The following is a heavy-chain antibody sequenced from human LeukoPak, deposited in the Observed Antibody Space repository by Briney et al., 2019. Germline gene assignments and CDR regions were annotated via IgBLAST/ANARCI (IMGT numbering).Heavy chain of an antibody. CDR2: FSSNGGST. CDR3: ARVGLYGDYDAGAFDI. Sequence: PGGAPRLSSGASGVTSFRFALYWGRPEPREGLGYGSAFSSNGGSTYYANSVKGRFTISRDNSKNTLYLQMGSLRAEDMAVYYCARVGLYGDYDAGAFDIWGQGTMVTVSS. CDR1: GVTSFRFA. J-gene: IGHJ3*02. D-gene: IGHD4-17*01. V-gene: IGHV3-64*01.